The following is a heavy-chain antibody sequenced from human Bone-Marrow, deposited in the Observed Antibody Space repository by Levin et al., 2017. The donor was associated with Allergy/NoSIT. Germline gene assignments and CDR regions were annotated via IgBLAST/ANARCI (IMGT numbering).Heavy chain of an antibody. D-gene: IGHD3-9*01. CDR3: ARVGYDILTGYYYGTVWRRVMPPWFDP. V-gene: IGHV3-21*01. Sequence: GGSLRLSCAASGFTFSSYSMNWVRQAPGKGLEWVSSISSSSSYIYYADSVKGRFTISRDNAKNSLYLQMNSLRAEDTAVYYCARVGYDILTGYYYGTVWRRVMPPWFDPWGQGTLVTVSS. CDR2: ISSSSSYI. J-gene: IGHJ5*02. CDR1: GFTFSSYS.